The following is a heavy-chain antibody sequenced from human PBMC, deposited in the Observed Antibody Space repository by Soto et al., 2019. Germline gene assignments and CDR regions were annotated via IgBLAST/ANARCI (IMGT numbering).Heavy chain of an antibody. Sequence: SETLSLTCTISGGSFSTYYWSWIRQPPGKGLEWIGFVSYSGTTNYNPSLKSRVTISLDTSKNAFSLKLRSASAADTAVYYCARDRGSLTTGDGPLDIWGPGTMVTVSS. CDR2: VSYSGTT. CDR3: ARDRGSLTTGDGPLDI. V-gene: IGHV4-59*01. J-gene: IGHJ3*02. CDR1: GGSFSTYY. D-gene: IGHD4-17*01.